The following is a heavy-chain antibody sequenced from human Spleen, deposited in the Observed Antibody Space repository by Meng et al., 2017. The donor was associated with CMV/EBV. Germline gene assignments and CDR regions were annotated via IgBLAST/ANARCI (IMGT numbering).Heavy chain of an antibody. V-gene: IGHV3-30*02. CDR3: AKDYTNTWSNYFDS. Sequence: GESLKISCEASGFTFSSYGMHWVRQAPGKGLEWVAFMRFGGNDEFYADSVRGRFTVSRDNSKNTLYLQMDSLRPGDTALYYCAKDYTNTWSNYFDSWGRGTLVTVSS. D-gene: IGHD6-13*01. J-gene: IGHJ4*02. CDR2: MRFGGNDE. CDR1: GFTFSSYG.